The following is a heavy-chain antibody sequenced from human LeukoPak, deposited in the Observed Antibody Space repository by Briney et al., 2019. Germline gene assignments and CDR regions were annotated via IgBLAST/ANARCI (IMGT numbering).Heavy chain of an antibody. J-gene: IGHJ1*01. CDR1: GFTFSSYW. V-gene: IGHV3-74*01. CDR2: IKSDGST. CDR3: ARAPSEIGGYYPEYFRH. D-gene: IGHD3-22*01. Sequence: GGSLRFSCAASGFTFSSYWMHWVRQAPGKGLVWVSRIKSDGSTNYADSVKGRFTISRDNAKNTVSLQMNSLRAEDTGVYYCARAPSEIGGYYPEYFRHWGQGTLVTVSS.